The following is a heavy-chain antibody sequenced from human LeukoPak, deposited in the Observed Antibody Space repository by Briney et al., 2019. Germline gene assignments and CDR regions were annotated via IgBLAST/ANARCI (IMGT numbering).Heavy chain of an antibody. Sequence: ASVKVSCKASGYTFTTYNINWVRQAPGQGLEWMGWISGYNGNTNYAQKLQGRVTMTTDTSTSTAYMELRSLRSDDTAVYYCARFRAGVGEPYGDHWGQGTLVTVSS. J-gene: IGHJ5*02. V-gene: IGHV1-18*01. CDR2: ISGYNGNT. CDR3: ARFRAGVGEPYGDH. D-gene: IGHD3-10*01. CDR1: GYTFTTYN.